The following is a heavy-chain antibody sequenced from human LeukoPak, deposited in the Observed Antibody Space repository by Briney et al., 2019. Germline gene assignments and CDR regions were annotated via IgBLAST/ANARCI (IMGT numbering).Heavy chain of an antibody. D-gene: IGHD3-22*01. Sequence: QSGRSLRLSCAASGFTFSSYGMHWVRQAPGKGLEWVAVISYDGSNKYYADSVEGRFTISRDNSKNTLYLQMNSLRAEDTAVYYCAKDPSSEIVVALGAFDIWGQGTMVTVSS. CDR1: GFTFSSYG. CDR2: ISYDGSNK. CDR3: AKDPSSEIVVALGAFDI. J-gene: IGHJ3*02. V-gene: IGHV3-30*18.